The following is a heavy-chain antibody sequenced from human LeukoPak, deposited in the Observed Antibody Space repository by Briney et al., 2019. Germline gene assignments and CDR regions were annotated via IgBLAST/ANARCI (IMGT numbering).Heavy chain of an antibody. Sequence: ATVKVSCKASGYTFTSYYMHWVRQALGQGLEWMGIINPSGGSTSYAQKFQGRVTMTRDTSTSTVYMELSSLRSEDTAVYYCARGGGGYDLDYWGQGTLVTVSS. CDR2: INPSGGST. J-gene: IGHJ4*02. V-gene: IGHV1-46*01. D-gene: IGHD5-12*01. CDR1: GYTFTSYY. CDR3: ARGGGGYDLDY.